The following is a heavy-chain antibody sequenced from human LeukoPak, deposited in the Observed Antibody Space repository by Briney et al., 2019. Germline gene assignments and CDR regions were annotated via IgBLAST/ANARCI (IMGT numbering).Heavy chain of an antibody. CDR3: VASWYYYYMDV. CDR2: IYSGGST. J-gene: IGHJ6*03. D-gene: IGHD2-2*01. V-gene: IGHV3-66*02. Sequence: GGSLRLSYAASGFTVSGNYMSWVRQAPGKGLEWVSVIYSGGSTYYADSVKGRFTISRDNSKNTLYLQMNSLRAEDTAVYYCVASWYYYYMDVWGKGTTVTVSS. CDR1: GFTVSGNY.